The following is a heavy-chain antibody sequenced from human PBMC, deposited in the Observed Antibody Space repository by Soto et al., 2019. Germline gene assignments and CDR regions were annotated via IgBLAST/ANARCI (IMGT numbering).Heavy chain of an antibody. Sequence: QVQLGQSGAEVKKPGSSVKVSCKASGGTFSSYTISWVLQAPGQGPEWMGRIIPILCIANYAQKVQGRVTITADKSTSTAYMELSSLRSEATAVYYCVGVDMTTVTYDYWGQGTLVTVSS. J-gene: IGHJ4*02. CDR1: GGTFSSYT. CDR2: IIPILCIA. D-gene: IGHD4-17*01. CDR3: VGVDMTTVTYDY. V-gene: IGHV1-69*02.